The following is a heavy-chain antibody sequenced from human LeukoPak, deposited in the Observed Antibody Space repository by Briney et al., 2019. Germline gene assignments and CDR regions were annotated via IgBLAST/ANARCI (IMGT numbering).Heavy chain of an antibody. CDR1: GLTVTSNH. V-gene: IGHV3-53*01. CDR2: IKSDGTT. Sequence: GGSLRLSCAASGLTVTSNHVSWVRQAPGKGLEWVSLIKSDGTTEYADSVKGRFTTSRDNSKNTLFLQMNSLRVEDTAVYYCARLRRGYWGRGTPVTVSS. CDR3: ARLRRGY. J-gene: IGHJ4*02.